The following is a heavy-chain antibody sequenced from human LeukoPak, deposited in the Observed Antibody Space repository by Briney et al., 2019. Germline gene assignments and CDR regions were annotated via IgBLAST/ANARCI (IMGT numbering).Heavy chain of an antibody. CDR3: ARRYRYDYGGNSLGY. J-gene: IGHJ4*02. V-gene: IGHV3-23*01. CDR2: ISGSGGST. Sequence: ETLSLTCAVSGYSISSGYYWGWIRQPPGKGLEWVSAISGSGGSTYYADSVKGRFTISRDNSKNTLYLQMNSLRAEDTAVYYCARRYRYDYGGNSLGYWGQGTLVTVSS. CDR1: GYSISSGYY. D-gene: IGHD4-23*01.